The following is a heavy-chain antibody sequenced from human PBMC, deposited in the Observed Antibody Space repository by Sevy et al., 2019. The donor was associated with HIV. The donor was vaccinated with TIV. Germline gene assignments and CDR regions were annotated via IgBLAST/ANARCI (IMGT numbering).Heavy chain of an antibody. CDR1: GFTFSSYW. CDR2: IKQDGSEK. D-gene: IGHD1-26*01. Sequence: GGSLRLSCAASGFTFSSYWMSWVRQAPGKGLEWVANIKQDGSEKYYVHSVKGRFTISRDNAKNSLYLQMNSLRAEDTAVYYCAGVGDSGIYHAFDIWGQGTMVTVSS. CDR3: AGVGDSGIYHAFDI. V-gene: IGHV3-7*01. J-gene: IGHJ3*02.